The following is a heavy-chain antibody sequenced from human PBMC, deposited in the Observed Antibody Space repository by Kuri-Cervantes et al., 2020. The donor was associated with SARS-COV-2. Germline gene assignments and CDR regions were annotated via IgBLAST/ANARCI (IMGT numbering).Heavy chain of an antibody. CDR2: INWNGGST. D-gene: IGHD6-19*01. Sequence: GGSLRLSCAASGFTFDDYGMSWVRQAPGKGLEWVSGINWNGGSTGYADSVKGRFTISRDNSKNTLYLQMNSLRAEDTAVYYCARGGSSGWSQLEYWGQGTLVTVSS. V-gene: IGHV3-20*04. CDR1: GFTFDDYG. J-gene: IGHJ4*02. CDR3: ARGGSSGWSQLEY.